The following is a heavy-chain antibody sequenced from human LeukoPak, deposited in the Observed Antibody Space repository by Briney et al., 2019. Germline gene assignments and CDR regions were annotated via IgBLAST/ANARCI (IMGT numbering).Heavy chain of an antibody. CDR1: GYTLTELS. CDR2: FDPEDGET. CDR3: AREKTADSSGWDFDY. D-gene: IGHD6-19*01. Sequence: ASVKVSCKVSGYTLTELSMHWVRQAPGKGLEWMGGFDPEDGETIYAQKFQGRVTMTEDTSTDTAYMELRSLRSDDTAVYYCAREKTADSSGWDFDYWGQGTLVTVSS. V-gene: IGHV1-24*01. J-gene: IGHJ4*02.